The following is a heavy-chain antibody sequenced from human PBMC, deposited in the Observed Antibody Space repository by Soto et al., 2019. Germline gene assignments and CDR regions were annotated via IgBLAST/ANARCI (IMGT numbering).Heavy chain of an antibody. CDR1: GGSISSISYY. J-gene: IGHJ5*02. Sequence: QLQLQESGPRLVKPSETLSLTCTFSGGSISSISYYWGWIRQPPGKGLEWIGSIYYSGSTYYNPSLKSRVTISVDTSKNQFSLKLSSVTATDTAVYYCARRLSTGRFDPWGQGTLVTVSS. CDR2: IYYSGST. V-gene: IGHV4-39*01. CDR3: ARRLSTGRFDP.